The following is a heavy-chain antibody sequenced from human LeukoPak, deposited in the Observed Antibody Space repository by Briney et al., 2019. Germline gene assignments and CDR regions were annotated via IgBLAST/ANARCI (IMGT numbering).Heavy chain of an antibody. D-gene: IGHD6-13*01. J-gene: IGHJ4*02. CDR1: GGSISSYY. CDR2: IYTSGST. V-gene: IGHV4-4*07. Sequence: SETLSLTCTVSGGSISSYYWSWIRQPAGKGLEWIGRIYTSGSTNYNPSLKSRVTMSVDTSKNQLSLKLSSVTAADTAVYYCARDRQSSVSSSWFDYWGQGTLVTVSS. CDR3: ARDRQSSVSSSWFDY.